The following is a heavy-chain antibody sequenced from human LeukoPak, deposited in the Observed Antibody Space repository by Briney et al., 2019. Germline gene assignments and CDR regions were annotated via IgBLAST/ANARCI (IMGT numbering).Heavy chain of an antibody. Sequence: GGSLRLSCTASGFTVSSNYMTWVRQAPGKGLECVSLIHSGGTTDYADSVKGRFTISRDNSKNMLYLQMNSLRVEDTAVYYCAKDALYGGNFGGYFDYWGQGTLVTVSS. CDR1: GFTVSSNY. D-gene: IGHD4-23*01. CDR3: AKDALYGGNFGGYFDY. CDR2: IHSGGTT. V-gene: IGHV3-66*01. J-gene: IGHJ4*02.